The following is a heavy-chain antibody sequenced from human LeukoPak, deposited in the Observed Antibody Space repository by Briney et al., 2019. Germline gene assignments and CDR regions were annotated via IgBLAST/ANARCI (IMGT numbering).Heavy chain of an antibody. CDR1: GFTVRSNY. J-gene: IGHJ5*02. CDR2: IYSGGST. D-gene: IGHD5-12*01. V-gene: IGHV3-53*01. CDR3: ARGGGYDRDWFDP. Sequence: PGGSLRLPCAASGFTVRSNYMSWVRQAPGKGLEWVSDIYSGGSTHYADSVKGRFTISRDNSKNTLYLQMNSLRAEDAAVYYCARGGGYDRDWFDPWGQGTLVTVSS.